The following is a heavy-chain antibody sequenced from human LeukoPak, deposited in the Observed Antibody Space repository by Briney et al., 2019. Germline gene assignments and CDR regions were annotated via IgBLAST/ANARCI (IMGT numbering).Heavy chain of an antibody. D-gene: IGHD3-3*01. J-gene: IGHJ5*02. CDR3: ARVYRYDFWSGYYRSANWFDP. V-gene: IGHV4-34*01. CDR2: INHSGST. CDR1: GGSFSGYF. Sequence: PSETLSLTCAVYGGSFSGYFWTWIRQPPGKGLEWIGEINHSGSTNYSPSLKSRVTISVDTSKNQFSLKLSSVTAADTAVYYCARVYRYDFWSGYYRSANWFDPWGQGTLVTVSS.